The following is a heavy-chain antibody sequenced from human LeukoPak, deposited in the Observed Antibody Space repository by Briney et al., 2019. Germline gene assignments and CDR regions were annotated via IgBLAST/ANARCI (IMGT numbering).Heavy chain of an antibody. CDR2: ISYDGNNK. V-gene: IGHV3-30*12. CDR3: AKDQRVVAARTRPDY. Sequence: GGSLRLSCAASGFTFSSYGMHWVRQAPGKGLEWVAVISYDGNNKYYAASVEGRFSISRDNSNNTLYLQMNSLRAEDTAVYYCAKDQRVVAARTRPDYWGQGTLVTVSS. CDR1: GFTFSSYG. J-gene: IGHJ4*02. D-gene: IGHD6-6*01.